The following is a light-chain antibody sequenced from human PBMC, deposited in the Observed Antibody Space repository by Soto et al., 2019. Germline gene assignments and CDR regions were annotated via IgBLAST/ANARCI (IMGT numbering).Light chain of an antibody. Sequence: QSALTQPASVSGSPGQSITISCTGTSSDVGGYNYVSWYQQHPGKAPKLMIYDVSNRPSGVSNRFSGSKSGNTASLTNSGLQAEDEADYYCSSYTSSSTPLVVFGGGTKLTV. V-gene: IGLV2-14*01. J-gene: IGLJ2*01. CDR2: DVS. CDR3: SSYTSSSTPLVV. CDR1: SSDVGGYNY.